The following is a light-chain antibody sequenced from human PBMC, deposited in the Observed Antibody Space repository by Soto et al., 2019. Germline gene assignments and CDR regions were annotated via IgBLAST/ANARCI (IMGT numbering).Light chain of an antibody. Sequence: DIKMTQSPSTLSASLGDRVTITCRASQSISRWLAWYQQRPGKAPKLLIYDASSLHSGVPSRFSGSGSGTEFTLTISSLQPDDSATYYCQQYTTYWTFGQGTKVDIK. J-gene: IGKJ1*01. CDR3: QQYTTYWT. CDR2: DAS. CDR1: QSISRW. V-gene: IGKV1-5*01.